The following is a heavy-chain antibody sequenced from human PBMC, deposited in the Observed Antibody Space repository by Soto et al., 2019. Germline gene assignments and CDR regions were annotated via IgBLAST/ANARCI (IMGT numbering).Heavy chain of an antibody. J-gene: IGHJ6*03. D-gene: IGHD3-10*01. CDR1: GFSLSTSGVG. CDR2: IYWDDDK. CDR3: AHCLVLLWSGESYMDV. V-gene: IGHV2-5*02. Sequence: SGPTLVNPTQTLTLTCTFSGFSLSTSGVGVGWIRQPPGKALEWLALIYWDDDKRYSPSLKSRLTITKNTSKNQVVLTMTNMDPVDTATYYCAHCLVLLWSGESYMDVWGKGTTVTVSS.